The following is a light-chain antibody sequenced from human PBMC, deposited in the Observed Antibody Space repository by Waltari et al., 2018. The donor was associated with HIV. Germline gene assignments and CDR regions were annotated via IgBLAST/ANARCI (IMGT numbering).Light chain of an antibody. CDR2: EVS. J-gene: IGLJ2*01. CDR3: CSYAGGRVFVL. V-gene: IGLV2-23*02. CDR1: SSDIGSYHL. Sequence: QSALTQPASVSGSPGQSITISCTGTSSDIGSYHLVSWYQQYPGRAPKLIIDEVSKRPSGVSDRFSGSKSGNRASLTVAGLKVEDEADYYCCSYAGGRVFVLFGGGTRLTV.